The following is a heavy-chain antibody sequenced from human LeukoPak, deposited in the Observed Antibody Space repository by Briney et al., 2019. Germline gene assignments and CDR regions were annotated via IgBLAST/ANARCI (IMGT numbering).Heavy chain of an antibody. CDR1: GGTFSSYA. CDR3: AREVAVAGFGDYFDY. J-gene: IGHJ4*02. D-gene: IGHD6-19*01. Sequence: GASVKVSCKASGGTFSSYAISWVRQAPGQGLEWMGRIIPILGIANYAQKFQGRVTITADKSTSTAYMELSSLRSEDTAVYYCAREVAVAGFGDYFDYWGQGTLVTVSS. V-gene: IGHV1-69*04. CDR2: IIPILGIA.